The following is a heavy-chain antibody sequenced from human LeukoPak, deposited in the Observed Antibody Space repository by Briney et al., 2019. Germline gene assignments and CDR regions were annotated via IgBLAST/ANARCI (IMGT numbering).Heavy chain of an antibody. Sequence: ASVKDSCKASGYTFTGYYMHWVRQAPGQGREWMGWINPNSGGTNYAQKFQGRVTMTRDTSISTAYMELSRLRSDDTAVYYCARDPGWNDPGVDYWGQGTLVTVSS. CDR2: INPNSGGT. J-gene: IGHJ4*02. CDR1: GYTFTGYY. CDR3: ARDPGWNDPGVDY. V-gene: IGHV1-2*02. D-gene: IGHD1-1*01.